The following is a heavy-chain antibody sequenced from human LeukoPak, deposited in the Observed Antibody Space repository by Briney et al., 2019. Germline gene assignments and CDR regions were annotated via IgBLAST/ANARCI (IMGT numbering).Heavy chain of an antibody. CDR2: INPNSGGT. CDR3: ARDLCLWSSTSCNPGDY. D-gene: IGHD2-2*01. CDR1: GYTFTGYY. J-gene: IGHJ4*02. V-gene: IGHV1-2*04. Sequence: GASVKVSCKASGYTFTGYYMHWVRQAPGQGLEWMGWINPNSGGTNYAQKFQGWVTMTRDTSISTAYMELSRLRSNDTAAYYCARDLCLWSSTSCNPGDYWGQGTLVTVSS.